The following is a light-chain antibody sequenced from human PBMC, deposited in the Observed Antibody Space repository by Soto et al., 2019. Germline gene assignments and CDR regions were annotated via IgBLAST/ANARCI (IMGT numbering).Light chain of an antibody. V-gene: IGKV1-8*01. Sequence: AIRMTQSPSSLSASTGDRVTITCRASQGISRYLAWFQQKPGRPPKLLMSATSTLQSDVPSRFSGSGSGTDFTLTIGCLQSEDLATYYCQQYYTYPWTFGQGTKVEIK. CDR3: QQYYTYPWT. CDR2: ATS. CDR1: QGISRY. J-gene: IGKJ1*01.